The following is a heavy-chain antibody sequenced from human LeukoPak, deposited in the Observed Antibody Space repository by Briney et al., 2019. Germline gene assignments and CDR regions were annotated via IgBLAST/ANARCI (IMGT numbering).Heavy chain of an antibody. J-gene: IGHJ4*02. CDR2: INHSGST. V-gene: IGHV4-34*01. CDR3: ARSDYDILTGYSNGYFDY. Sequence: SETLSLTCAVYGGSFSGYYWSWIRQPPGKGLEWIGEINHSGSTNYNPSLKSRVTISVDTSKNQFSLKLSSVTAADTAVYYCARSDYDILTGYSNGYFDYWGQGTLVTVSS. D-gene: IGHD3-9*01. CDR1: GGSFSGYY.